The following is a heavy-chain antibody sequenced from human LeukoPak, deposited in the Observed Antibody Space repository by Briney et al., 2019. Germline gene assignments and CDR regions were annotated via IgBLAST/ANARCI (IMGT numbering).Heavy chain of an antibody. J-gene: IGHJ4*02. D-gene: IGHD2-21*02. CDR2: ISGNGGST. CDR1: GFTFSSYA. V-gene: IGHV3-23*01. CDR3: AKDCGGDCWFDY. Sequence: PGASLRLSCAASGFTFSSYAMSWVRQAPGKGLEWVSAISGNGGSTYYADSVKGRFTISRDNSKNTLYLQMKSLRAEDTAVYYCAKDCGGDCWFDYWGQGTLVTVSS.